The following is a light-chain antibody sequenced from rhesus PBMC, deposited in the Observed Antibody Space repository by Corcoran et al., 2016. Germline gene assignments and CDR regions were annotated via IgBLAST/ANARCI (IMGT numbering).Light chain of an antibody. Sequence: SSDLTQPPSVSVSPGQTARITCGGNNLGSKFVHWYHQRPPQAPVLVIYYDNKRPSGIPARFSGSTSGNTATLTISGVEAGDEAAYDCQVWDSSGDHYVFGAGTRLTVL. CDR3: QVWDSSGDHYV. J-gene: IGLJ1*01. V-gene: IGLV3-36*02. CDR1: NLGSKF. CDR2: YDN.